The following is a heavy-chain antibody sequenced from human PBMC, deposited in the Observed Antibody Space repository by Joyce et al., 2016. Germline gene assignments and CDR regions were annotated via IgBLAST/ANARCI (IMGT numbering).Heavy chain of an antibody. J-gene: IGHJ3*02. CDR3: ATSTGEYHVLFGPFDI. CDR1: GGSISDSY. D-gene: IGHD2-2*01. Sequence: QVQLQESGPGLVKPSETLYLTCTVSGGSISDSYWSWIRQPPGKGLEWIGCIFSSGNTNYHPSLKSRVTISRATSKNQCSLRLSSVTAADTATYYCATSTGEYHVLFGPFDIWGQGTTVTVSS. CDR2: IFSSGNT. V-gene: IGHV4-59*01.